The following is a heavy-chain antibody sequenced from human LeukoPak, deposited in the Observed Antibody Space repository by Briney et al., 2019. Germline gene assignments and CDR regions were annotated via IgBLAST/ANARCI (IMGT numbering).Heavy chain of an antibody. CDR3: AREGGITMVRGHGMDV. Sequence: ASLKVSSEASGYTFTSYYMHWVRQAPGQGLEWMGIINPSGGSTSYAQKFQGRVTMTRDTSTSTVYMELSSLRSEDTAVYYCAREGGITMVRGHGMDVWGQGTTVTVSS. D-gene: IGHD3-10*01. CDR1: GYTFTSYY. J-gene: IGHJ6*02. CDR2: INPSGGST. V-gene: IGHV1-46*01.